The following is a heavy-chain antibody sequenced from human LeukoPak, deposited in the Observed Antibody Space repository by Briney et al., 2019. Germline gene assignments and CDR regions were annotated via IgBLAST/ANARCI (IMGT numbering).Heavy chain of an antibody. D-gene: IGHD4-17*01. V-gene: IGHV3-21*01. CDR3: ARGDYPLGSKGSFDY. J-gene: IGHJ4*02. CDR1: GFTFSSYS. CDR2: ISSSSSYI. Sequence: GGSLRLSCAASGFTFSSYSMNWVRQAPGKGLEWVSSISSSSSYIYYADSVKGRFTITRDNAKNSLSLQMNSLRAEDTAVYYCARGDYPLGSKGSFDYWGQGTLVTVPS.